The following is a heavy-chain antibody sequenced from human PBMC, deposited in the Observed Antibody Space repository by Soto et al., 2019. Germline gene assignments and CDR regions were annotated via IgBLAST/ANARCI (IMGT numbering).Heavy chain of an antibody. D-gene: IGHD3-22*01. CDR2: ISYDGSNK. V-gene: IGHV3-30-3*01. J-gene: IGHJ4*02. Sequence: QVQLVESGGGVVQPGRSLRLSCAASGFTFSSYAMHWVRQAPGKGLEWVAVISYDGSNKYYADSVKGRFTISRDNSKNTLYLQMNSLRAEDTAVYYCARSYYYDSSGYRRDLGFDYWGQGTLVTVSS. CDR3: ARSYYYDSSGYRRDLGFDY. CDR1: GFTFSSYA.